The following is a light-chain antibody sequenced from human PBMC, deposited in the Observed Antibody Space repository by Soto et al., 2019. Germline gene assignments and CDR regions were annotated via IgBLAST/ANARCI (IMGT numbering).Light chain of an antibody. Sequence: DIQMTRSPSTLSASVGDRVTITCRASQSISSWLAWYQQKPGKAPKLLIYDASSLESGVPSRFSGSGSGTEFTLTISSLQPDDFATYYCQQYNSYSFGQGTKGDIK. CDR2: DAS. CDR1: QSISSW. V-gene: IGKV1-5*01. CDR3: QQYNSYS. J-gene: IGKJ1*01.